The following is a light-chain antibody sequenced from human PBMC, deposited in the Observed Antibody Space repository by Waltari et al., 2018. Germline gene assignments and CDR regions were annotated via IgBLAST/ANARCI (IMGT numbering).Light chain of an antibody. Sequence: DIVMTQSPDSLAVSLGERATINCQPSQSVLYSSNNKNYLAWYQQKPGQPPKLLIYWASTRESGVPDRFSGSGSGTDFTLTISSLQAEDVAVYYCQQCYLTPYTFGQGTNLEIK. V-gene: IGKV4-1*01. CDR1: QSVLYSSNNKNY. CDR3: QQCYLTPYT. CDR2: WAS. J-gene: IGKJ2*01.